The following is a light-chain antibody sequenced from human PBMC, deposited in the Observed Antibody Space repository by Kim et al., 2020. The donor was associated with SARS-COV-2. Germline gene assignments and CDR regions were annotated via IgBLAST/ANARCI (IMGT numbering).Light chain of an antibody. V-gene: IGLV1-40*01. Sequence: QSVLTQPPSVSGAPGQTVTFSCTGTNSNDVHWYQQPPGMAPKLIIYADYNRPSGVPDRFSGSKSGTSASLAISGLLAEDEADYYCQTYYNSLTGYVFGTGTKVTVL. CDR2: ADY. CDR1: NSND. J-gene: IGLJ1*01. CDR3: QTYYNSLTGYV.